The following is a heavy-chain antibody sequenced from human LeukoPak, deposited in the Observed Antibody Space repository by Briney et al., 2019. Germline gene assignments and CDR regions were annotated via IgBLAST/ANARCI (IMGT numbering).Heavy chain of an antibody. D-gene: IGHD6-13*01. Sequence: ASVKVSCKASGYTFRSYGVSWVRQAPGQGPEWMGWISPYNGDTDYAPKFQGRVTMTTDTSTNTAYMELRNLRSDDTAVYYCAKGSAAGLPSFEYWGQGTLVTVSS. J-gene: IGHJ4*02. CDR2: ISPYNGDT. CDR3: AKGSAAGLPSFEY. V-gene: IGHV1-18*01. CDR1: GYTFRSYG.